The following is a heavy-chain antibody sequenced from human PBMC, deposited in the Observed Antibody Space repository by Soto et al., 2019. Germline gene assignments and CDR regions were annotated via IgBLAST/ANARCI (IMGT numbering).Heavy chain of an antibody. Sequence: GGSLRLSCAASGFTFSNYTINWVRQAPGKGLEWVSATSSSSLYIYYADSVKGRFTISRDNAKNSLYLQMNSLGAEDTAVYYCARANYDFWSGYSNYFGMDVWGQGTTVTVSS. CDR1: GFTFSNYT. J-gene: IGHJ6*02. V-gene: IGHV3-21*01. D-gene: IGHD3-3*01. CDR2: TSSSSLYI. CDR3: ARANYDFWSGYSNYFGMDV.